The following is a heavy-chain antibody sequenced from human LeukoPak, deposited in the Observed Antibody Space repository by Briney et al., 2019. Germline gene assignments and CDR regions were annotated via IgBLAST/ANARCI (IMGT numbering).Heavy chain of an antibody. CDR3: ARGNWFLEWLPLPDY. D-gene: IGHD3-3*01. CDR1: GFTFSSYW. CDR2: IKQDGSEK. J-gene: IGHJ4*02. Sequence: PGGSLRLSCAASGFTFSSYWMSWVRQAPGKGLEWVANIKQDGSEKYYVDSVKGRFTTSRDNAKNSLYLQMNSLRAEDTAVYYCARGNWFLEWLPLPDYWGQGTLVTVSS. V-gene: IGHV3-7*01.